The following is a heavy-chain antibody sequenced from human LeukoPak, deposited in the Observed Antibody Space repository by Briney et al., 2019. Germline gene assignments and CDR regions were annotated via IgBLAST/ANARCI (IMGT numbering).Heavy chain of an antibody. CDR2: IYHSGST. V-gene: IGHV4-30-2*01. J-gene: IGHJ4*02. CDR3: ARDRDYFDY. Sequence: PSQTLSLTCAVSGGSISSGGYSWSWIRQPPGKGLEWIGYIYHSGSTHYNPSLKSRVTISVDRSKNQFSLKLSSVTAADTAVYYCARDRDYFDYWGQGTLVTVSS. CDR1: GGSISSGGYS.